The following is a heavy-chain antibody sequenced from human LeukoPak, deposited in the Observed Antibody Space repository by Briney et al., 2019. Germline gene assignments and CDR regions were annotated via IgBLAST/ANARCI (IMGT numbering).Heavy chain of an antibody. CDR2: INHSGST. CDR3: ARAGLGYSYGFDY. Sequence: SETLSLTCAVYGGSFSGYYWSWIRQPPGKGLEWIGEINHSGSTNYNPSLKSRVARSVDTSKNQFSLKLSSVTAADTAVYYCARAGLGYSYGFDYWGQGTLVTVSS. V-gene: IGHV4-34*01. D-gene: IGHD5-18*01. CDR1: GGSFSGYY. J-gene: IGHJ4*02.